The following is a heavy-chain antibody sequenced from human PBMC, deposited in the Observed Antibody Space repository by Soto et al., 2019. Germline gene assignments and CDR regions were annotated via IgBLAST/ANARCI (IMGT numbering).Heavy chain of an antibody. Sequence: EVRLVESGGDLVQPGGSLRLSCAASGVTFSFNYYGMNWVRQAPGKGVEWVAHISTSGTGTLYADSVQGRFTISRDSAKNSLYLQMNSLRDEDTAVYYCTTDPYGDLDFDYWGQGTPVTVSS. V-gene: IGHV3-48*02. D-gene: IGHD4-17*01. CDR2: ISTSGTGT. CDR3: TTDPYGDLDFDY. CDR1: GVTFSFNYYG. J-gene: IGHJ4*02.